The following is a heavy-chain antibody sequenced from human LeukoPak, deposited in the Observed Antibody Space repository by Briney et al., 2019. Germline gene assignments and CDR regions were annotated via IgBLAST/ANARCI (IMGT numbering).Heavy chain of an antibody. D-gene: IGHD3-22*01. CDR1: GYTFTSYG. CDR3: ARDASDPLSGGYAPRIGSFDI. J-gene: IGHJ3*02. CDR2: MNPNSGNT. V-gene: IGHV1-8*02. Sequence: ASVKVSCKASGYTFTSYGISWVRQAPGQGLEWMGWMNPNSGNTGYAQKFQGRVTMTRDTSTSTVYMELSSLRSEDTAVYYCARDASDPLSGGYAPRIGSFDIWGQGTMVTVSS.